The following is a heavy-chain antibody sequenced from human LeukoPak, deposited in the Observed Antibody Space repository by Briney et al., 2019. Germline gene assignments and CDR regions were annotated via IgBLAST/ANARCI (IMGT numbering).Heavy chain of an antibody. Sequence: GGSLSLSRAASGINFSGYAMHWVRQAPGKGLEWVAIISYDGSNKNYADSVKGRLTISRDNSNSMLFLQLNSLRTDDTAVYFCATAYSSGWADYWSQGTVITVSS. J-gene: IGHJ4*02. CDR3: ATAYSSGWADY. D-gene: IGHD6-19*01. CDR2: ISYDGSNK. V-gene: IGHV3-30*04. CDR1: GINFSGYA.